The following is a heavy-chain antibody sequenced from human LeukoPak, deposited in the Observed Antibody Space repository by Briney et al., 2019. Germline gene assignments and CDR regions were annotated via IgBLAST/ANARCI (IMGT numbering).Heavy chain of an antibody. CDR3: AILFSSGWYFDY. V-gene: IGHV4-30-2*01. J-gene: IGHJ4*02. D-gene: IGHD6-19*01. CDR2: IYHSGST. Sequence: SQTLSLTCTVSGGSISSGGYYWSWIRQPPGKGLEWIGYIYHSGSTYYNPSLKSRVTISVDRSKNQFSLKLSSVTAADTAVYYCAILFSSGWYFDYWGQGTLVTVSS. CDR1: GGSISSGGYY.